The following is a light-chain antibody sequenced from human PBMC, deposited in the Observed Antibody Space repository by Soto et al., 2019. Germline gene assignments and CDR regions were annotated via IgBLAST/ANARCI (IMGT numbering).Light chain of an antibody. CDR1: SSNIGSNY. CDR2: RNN. J-gene: IGLJ1*01. V-gene: IGLV1-47*01. CDR3: AAWDDSLSGRV. Sequence: QSVLTQPPSASGTPGQRVTISCSGSSSNIGSNYVYWYKQLPGTAPKLLIYRNNQRLSGVPDRFSGSKSGTSASLASSGLRSEDEADYYCAAWDDSLSGRVFGTGTKVTVL.